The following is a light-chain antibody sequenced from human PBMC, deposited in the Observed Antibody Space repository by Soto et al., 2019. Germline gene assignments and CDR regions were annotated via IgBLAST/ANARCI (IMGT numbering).Light chain of an antibody. CDR3: LLSYSGGPDV. J-gene: IGLJ1*01. CDR1: TGAVTSGHY. V-gene: IGLV7-46*01. Sequence: QAVVTQEPSLTVSPGGTVTLTCGSSTGAVTSGHYPYWFQQKPGQAPRTLIYDTSNKHSWTPARFSGSLLGGKAALTLSGAQPEDEAEYYCLLSYSGGPDVFGTGTKLTVL. CDR2: DTS.